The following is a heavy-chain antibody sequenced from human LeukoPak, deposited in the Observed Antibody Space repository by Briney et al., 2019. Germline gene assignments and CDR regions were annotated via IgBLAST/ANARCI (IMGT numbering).Heavy chain of an antibody. D-gene: IGHD6-13*01. J-gene: IGHJ4*02. CDR2: INAGNGNT. CDR1: GYTFTSYT. CDR3: ARMGYSSPGDNFDY. Sequence: GASVKVSCKASGYTFTSYTIHWVRQAPGQRLEWMGWINAGNGNTKYSQEFQDRVTITRDTSTSTAYMELSSLRSEDTAVYYCARMGYSSPGDNFDYWGQGTLVTVSS. V-gene: IGHV1-3*03.